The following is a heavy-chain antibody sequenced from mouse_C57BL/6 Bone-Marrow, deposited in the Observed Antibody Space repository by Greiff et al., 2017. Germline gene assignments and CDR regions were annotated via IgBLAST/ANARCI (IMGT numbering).Heavy chain of an antibody. V-gene: IGHV1-39*01. Sequence: EVQLQQSGPELVKPGASVKISCKASGYSFTDYNMNWVKQSNGKSLEWIGVINPNYGTTNYNEKFKSKATLTVDKSSSTAYMQLSSLTSEDSAVYYCARRFHYGNYVGVWFAYWGQGTLVTVSA. D-gene: IGHD2-1*01. CDR2: INPNYGTT. CDR3: ARRFHYGNYVGVWFAY. J-gene: IGHJ3*01. CDR1: GYSFTDYN.